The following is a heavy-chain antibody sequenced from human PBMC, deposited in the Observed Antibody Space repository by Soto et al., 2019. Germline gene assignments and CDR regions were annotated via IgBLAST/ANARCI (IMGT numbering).Heavy chain of an antibody. CDR1: WYSCDNYR. V-gene: IGHV5-10-1*01. Sequence: PGEPQPVCWQGVWYSCDNYRVSWVRPVHGKGLEWMGKTDPSDSSTNYNPAFEGHVTISLDKSITTAYLQWSSLKASDTAIYYCARLGKEYSNSGTAVWGNGTTVTVS. CDR3: ARLGKEYSNSGTAV. D-gene: IGHD4-4*01. J-gene: IGHJ6*03. CDR2: TDPSDSST.